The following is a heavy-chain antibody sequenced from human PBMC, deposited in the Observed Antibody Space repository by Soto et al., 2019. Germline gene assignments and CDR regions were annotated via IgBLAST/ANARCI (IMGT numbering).Heavy chain of an antibody. CDR1: GGSITSRNYY. Sequence: SETLSLTCTVSGGSITSRNYYWGWIRQPPGKGLEWIGSIYYSGNAHYNPSLKSRVAVSVATSKNQFSLKVTSVTATDTAVYYCARHKDTSSRYLLPDFWGQGTLVTVSS. D-gene: IGHD6-13*01. V-gene: IGHV4-39*01. J-gene: IGHJ4*02. CDR3: ARHKDTSSRYLLPDF. CDR2: IYYSGNA.